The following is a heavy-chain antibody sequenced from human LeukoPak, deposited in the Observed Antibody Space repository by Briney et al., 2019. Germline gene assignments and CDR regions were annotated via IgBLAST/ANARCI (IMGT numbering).Heavy chain of an antibody. V-gene: IGHV4-59*08. CDR3: ARLNSSGYYAYYYYGMDV. Sequence: SETLSLTCAVSGGSISQYYWSWLRQAPGKGLEWIGYIHASGSTNYNPSLKSRVTISVDTSKNQFSLKLSSVTAADTAVYYCARLNSSGYYAYYYYGMDVWGQGTTVTVSS. J-gene: IGHJ6*02. D-gene: IGHD3-22*01. CDR2: IHASGST. CDR1: GGSISQYY.